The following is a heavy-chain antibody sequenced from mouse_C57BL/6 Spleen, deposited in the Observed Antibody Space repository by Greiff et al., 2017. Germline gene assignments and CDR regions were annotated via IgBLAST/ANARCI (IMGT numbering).Heavy chain of an antibody. D-gene: IGHD1-1*01. Sequence: EVMLVESGGGLVKPGGSLKLSCAASGFTFSSYAMSWVRQTPEKRLEWVATISDGGSYTYYPDNVKGRFTISRDNAKNNLYLQMSHLKSEDTAMYYCARDNYGSSYYFDYWGQGTTRTVSS. CDR3: ARDNYGSSYYFDY. CDR2: ISDGGSYT. J-gene: IGHJ2*01. CDR1: GFTFSSYA. V-gene: IGHV5-4*01.